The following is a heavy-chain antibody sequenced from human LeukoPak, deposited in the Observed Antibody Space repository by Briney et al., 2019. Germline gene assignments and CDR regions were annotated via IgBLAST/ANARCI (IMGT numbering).Heavy chain of an antibody. CDR3: ARDLSEALLFG. V-gene: IGHV3-21*01. Sequence: GGSLRLSCAASGFTFSRYSMNWVRQAPGKGLEWVSSISSSSSYIYYADSVKGRFTISRDNAKNSLYLQMNSLRAEDTVVYYCARDLSEALLFGWGQGTLVSVSS. CDR1: GFTFSRYS. D-gene: IGHD2/OR15-2a*01. J-gene: IGHJ4*02. CDR2: ISSSSSYI.